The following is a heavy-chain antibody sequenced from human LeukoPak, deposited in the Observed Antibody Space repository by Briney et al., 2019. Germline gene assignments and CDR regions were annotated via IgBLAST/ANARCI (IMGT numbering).Heavy chain of an antibody. CDR1: GYTFTSYY. CDR2: INPSGGST. Sequence: ASVKVSCKASGYTFTSYYMHWVRQAPGQGLEWMGIINPSGGSTSYAQKFQGRVTMTRDTSTSTVYMELSSLRSEDTAVYYCAGVNYYGSGSYGALDIWGRGTMVTVSS. J-gene: IGHJ3*02. D-gene: IGHD3-10*01. V-gene: IGHV1-46*01. CDR3: AGVNYYGSGSYGALDI.